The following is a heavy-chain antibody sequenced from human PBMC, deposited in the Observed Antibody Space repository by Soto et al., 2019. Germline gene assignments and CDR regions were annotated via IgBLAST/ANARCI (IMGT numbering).Heavy chain of an antibody. J-gene: IGHJ6*02. CDR3: ARQGDGYYYYGMDV. CDR1: GGSISGGGYY. D-gene: IGHD2-21*02. V-gene: IGHV4-31*03. Sequence: SETLSLTCTVSGGSISGGGYYWSWIRQHPGKGLEWIGYIYYSGSTYYNPSLKSRVTISVDTSKNQFSLKLSSVTAADTAVYYCARQGDGYYYYGMDVWGQGTTVTVSS. CDR2: IYYSGST.